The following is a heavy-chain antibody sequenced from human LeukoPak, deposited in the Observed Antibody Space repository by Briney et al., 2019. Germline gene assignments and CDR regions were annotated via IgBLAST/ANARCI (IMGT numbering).Heavy chain of an antibody. V-gene: IGHV1-2*02. J-gene: IGHJ6*03. CDR3: ARDLGYSRYYYYMDV. CDR2: INPNSGGT. Sequence: ASVKVSCKASGYTFTGYYMHWVRQAPGQGLEWMGWINPNSGGTNYAQKFQGRVTMTRDTSISTAYMELSRLRSDDTAAYYCARDLGYSRYYYYMDVWGRGTTVTVSS. CDR1: GYTFTGYY. D-gene: IGHD6-13*01.